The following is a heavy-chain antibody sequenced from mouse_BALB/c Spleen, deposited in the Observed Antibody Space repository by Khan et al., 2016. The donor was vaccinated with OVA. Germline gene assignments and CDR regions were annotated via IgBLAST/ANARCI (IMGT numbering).Heavy chain of an antibody. CDR2: ISYSGNT. CDR1: GYSITTDYA. Sequence: QLEESGPGLVKPSQSLSLTCTVTGYSITTDYAWNWIRQFPGNKLEWMGYISYSGNTKYNPSLKSRITITRDPSKNHFFLQFKAVTTEDTARYYCARVYGGDFDYWGQGTTLTVSS. V-gene: IGHV3-2*02. D-gene: IGHD1-1*01. CDR3: ARVYGGDFDY. J-gene: IGHJ2*01.